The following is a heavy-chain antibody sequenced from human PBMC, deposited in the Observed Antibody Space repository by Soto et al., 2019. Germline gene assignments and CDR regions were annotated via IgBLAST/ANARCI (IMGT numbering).Heavy chain of an antibody. CDR3: AASCVACGGFNYYGMDV. D-gene: IGHD2-21*01. J-gene: IGHJ6*02. V-gene: IGHV4-31*03. CDR1: GVSISSGGYY. CDR2: IYYSGTT. Sequence: SETLSLTCTVSGVSISSGGYYWYWIRQHPGKGLEWIGYIYYSGTTYYNPSLKSRVTISVDTSKNQFSLKLSSVTAADTAVYYGAASCVACGGFNYYGMDVWGQGTTVTVSS.